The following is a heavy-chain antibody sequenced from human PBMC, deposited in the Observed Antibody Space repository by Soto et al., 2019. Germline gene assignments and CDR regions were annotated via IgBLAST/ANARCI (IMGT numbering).Heavy chain of an antibody. D-gene: IGHD3-10*01. Sequence: SETLSLTCAVYGGSFSGYYWSWIRQPPGKGLKWIREINHSRSTNYNPSLKSRVTISVDTSKNQISLKISSVTAADTAVYYCVIRRGITMVRGVLTPFHYWGQGTLVTVSS. CDR1: GGSFSGYY. V-gene: IGHV4-34*01. CDR3: VIRRGITMVRGVLTPFHY. J-gene: IGHJ4*02. CDR2: INHSRST.